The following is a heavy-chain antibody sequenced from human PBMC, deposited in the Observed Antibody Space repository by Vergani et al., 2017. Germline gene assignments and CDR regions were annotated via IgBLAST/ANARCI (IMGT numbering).Heavy chain of an antibody. CDR2: ISGSGGST. CDR1: GFTFNHYA. CDR3: AKANPRNSGYDYLYCYHAMDV. Sequence: EVQLLESGGDLVQPGGSLRLSCAASGFTFNHYAMNWVRQAPGKGLEWVSGISGSGGSTYYAGSVKRRFTISRDSSKNTLYLQMNSLSAGDTAVYYCAKANPRNSGYDYLYCYHAMDVWGQGTTVTVSS. V-gene: IGHV3-23*01. J-gene: IGHJ6*02. D-gene: IGHD5-12*01.